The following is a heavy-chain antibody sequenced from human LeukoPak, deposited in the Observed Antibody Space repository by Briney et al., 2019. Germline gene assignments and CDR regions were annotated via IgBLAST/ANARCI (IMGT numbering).Heavy chain of an antibody. Sequence: GSLRLSCAASGFTVSNNYMSWVRQAPGKGLEWVSVIYSGGSTYYADSVKGRFTISRDNSKNTLYLQMNSLRAEDTAVYYCARDSDTGTFDYWGQGTLVTVSS. CDR3: ARDSDTGTFDY. CDR1: GFTVSNNY. D-gene: IGHD1-1*01. V-gene: IGHV3-53*01. CDR2: IYSGGST. J-gene: IGHJ4*02.